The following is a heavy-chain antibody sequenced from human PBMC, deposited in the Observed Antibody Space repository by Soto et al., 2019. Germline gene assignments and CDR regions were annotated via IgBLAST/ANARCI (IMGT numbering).Heavy chain of an antibody. J-gene: IGHJ6*02. CDR3: TRAGDIWSGPKDYYYYYGMDV. V-gene: IGHV3-73*01. Sequence: EVQLVESGGGLVQPGGSLKLSCAASGFTFSGSAMHWVRQASGKGLEWVGRIRSKANSYATAYAASVKGRFTISRDESKXXAXLXXNSLKTEDTAVYYCTRAGDIWSGPKDYYYYYGMDVWGQGTTVTVSS. D-gene: IGHD3-3*01. CDR1: GFTFSGSA. CDR2: IRSKANSYAT.